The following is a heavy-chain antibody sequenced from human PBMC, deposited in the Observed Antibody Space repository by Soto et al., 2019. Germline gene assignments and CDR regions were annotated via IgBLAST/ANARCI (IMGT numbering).Heavy chain of an antibody. Sequence: EVQVVESGGGLVKPGGSLRLSCAASGFTFSSYSMKWVRQAPGKGLEWVSSISSTSYYIYYADSVKGRFTISRDNTKNPLYLQMDSPRAESTAVYDGSRKRTSATYDGFDIWGQGTMVTVSS. CDR3: SRKRTSATYDGFDI. J-gene: IGHJ3*02. CDR1: GFTFSSYS. CDR2: ISSTSYYI. V-gene: IGHV3-21*01.